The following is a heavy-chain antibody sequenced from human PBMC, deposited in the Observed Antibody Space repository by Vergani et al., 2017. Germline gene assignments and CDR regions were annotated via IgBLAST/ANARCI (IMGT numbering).Heavy chain of an antibody. CDR2: ISGSGGST. Sequence: EVQLLESGGGLVQPGGSLRLSCAASGFTFSSYAMSWVHQAPGKGLERVSAISGSGGSTYYADSVKGRFTISRDNSKNTLYLQMNSLRAEDTAVYYCAKGSIRRIYDILTWGQGTLVTVSS. CDR3: AKGSIRRIYDILT. V-gene: IGHV3-23*01. J-gene: IGHJ5*02. CDR1: GFTFSSYA. D-gene: IGHD3-9*01.